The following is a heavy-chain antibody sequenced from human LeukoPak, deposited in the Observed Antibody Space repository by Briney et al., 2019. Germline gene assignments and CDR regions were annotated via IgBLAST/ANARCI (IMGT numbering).Heavy chain of an antibody. D-gene: IGHD3-22*01. Sequence: PGGSLRLSCAASGFTFSSSAMSWVRQAPGKGLEWVSAISGSGGSTYYADSVKGRFTISRDNSKNTLYLQMNSLRAEDTAVYYCAKTLTAITQSYYYDSSGYDYWGQGTLVTVSS. CDR3: AKTLTAITQSYYYDSSGYDY. CDR2: ISGSGGST. CDR1: GFTFSSSA. J-gene: IGHJ4*02. V-gene: IGHV3-23*01.